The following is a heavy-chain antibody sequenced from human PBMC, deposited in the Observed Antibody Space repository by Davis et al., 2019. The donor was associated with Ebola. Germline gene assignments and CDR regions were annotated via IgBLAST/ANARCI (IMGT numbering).Heavy chain of an antibody. D-gene: IGHD4-17*01. V-gene: IGHV3-74*01. CDR1: GFTFSSYD. CDR3: ARGRTVTNYVDY. Sequence: GESLKISCAASGFTFSSYDMHWVRQAPGKGLVWVSRINSDGSSTSYADSVKGRFTISRDNAKNTLYLQMNSLRDEDTAVFYCARGRTVTNYVDYWGPGILVTVSS. CDR2: INSDGSST. J-gene: IGHJ4*02.